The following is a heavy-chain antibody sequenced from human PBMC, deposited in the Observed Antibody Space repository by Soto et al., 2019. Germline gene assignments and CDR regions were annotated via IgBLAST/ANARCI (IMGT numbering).Heavy chain of an antibody. V-gene: IGHV4-59*01. CDR1: GGSISSYY. CDR2: IYYSGST. J-gene: IGHJ4*02. Sequence: QVQLKESGPGLVKPSETLSLTCTVSGGSISSYYWSWIRQPPGKGLEWIGYIYYSGSTNYNPSLKSRVTISVDTSKNQFSLKLSSVTAADTAVYYCARDRGSPYYYDSSGFDYWGQGTLVTVSS. CDR3: ARDRGSPYYYDSSGFDY. D-gene: IGHD3-22*01.